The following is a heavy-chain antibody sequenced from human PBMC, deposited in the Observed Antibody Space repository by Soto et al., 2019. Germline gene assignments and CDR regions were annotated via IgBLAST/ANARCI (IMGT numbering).Heavy chain of an antibody. V-gene: IGHV3-53*01. CDR2: IYSGGST. Sequence: GGSLRLSCAASGFTVSSNYMSWVRQAPGKGLEWVSVIYSGGSTYYADSVKGRFTISRDNSKNTLYLQMNSLRAEDTAVYYCAKVTGSYYDILTGYYFGYWGQGTLVTVSS. CDR1: GFTVSSNY. D-gene: IGHD3-9*01. CDR3: AKVTGSYYDILTGYYFGY. J-gene: IGHJ4*02.